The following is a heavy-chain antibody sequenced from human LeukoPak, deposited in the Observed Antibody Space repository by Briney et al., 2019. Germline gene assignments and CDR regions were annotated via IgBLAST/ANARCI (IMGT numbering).Heavy chain of an antibody. CDR3: AKVGAAGIAVVLVDY. Sequence: PGGSLRLSCAASGFTFSSYAISWVRQAPGKGLEWVSIISDSGDITYYADSVKGRFTISRDNSKNTLYLQMNSLRAEDTAVYYCAKVGAAGIAVVLVDYWGQGTLVTVSS. CDR2: ISDSGDIT. V-gene: IGHV3-23*01. J-gene: IGHJ4*02. CDR1: GFTFSSYA. D-gene: IGHD6-19*01.